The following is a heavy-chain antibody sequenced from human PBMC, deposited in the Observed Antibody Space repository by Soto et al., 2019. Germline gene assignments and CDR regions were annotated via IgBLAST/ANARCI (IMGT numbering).Heavy chain of an antibody. Sequence: SETLSLTCSVSGVSVISGGHYWNWIRQFPGKGLEWIGYIYHSGGGYYNPSLKSRASMSVDTSKNEFSLRLASVTAADTAVYFCPRYPAAPVDRQSSDYSCQAALVTV. J-gene: IGHJ4*02. V-gene: IGHV4-31*03. CDR2: IYHSGGG. CDR1: GVSVISGGHY. CDR3: PRYPAAPVDRQSSDY. D-gene: IGHD2-2*01.